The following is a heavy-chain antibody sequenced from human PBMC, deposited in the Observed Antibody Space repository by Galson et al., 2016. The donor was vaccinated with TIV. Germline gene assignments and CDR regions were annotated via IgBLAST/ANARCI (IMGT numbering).Heavy chain of an antibody. D-gene: IGHD3-3*01. CDR2: ISSSSTFI. Sequence: SLRLSCAASGSTFSSYTMHWVRQAPGKEPQWVSSISSSSTFIYYADSVKGRFTISRDNTNDLLYLEMSSLRVEDTAMYYCARESQPTLFGVSIIDYWGRGTVVTVSS. CDR3: ARESQPTLFGVSIIDY. V-gene: IGHV3-21*01. CDR1: GSTFSSYT. J-gene: IGHJ4*02.